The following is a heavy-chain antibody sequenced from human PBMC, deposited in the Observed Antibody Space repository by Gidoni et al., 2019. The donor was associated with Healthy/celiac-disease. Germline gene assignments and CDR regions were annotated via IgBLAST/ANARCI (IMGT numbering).Heavy chain of an antibody. CDR1: GFTVSSNY. J-gene: IGHJ4*02. CDR2: IYSGGST. CDR3: ARELEVPAATFDY. V-gene: IGHV3-66*01. D-gene: IGHD2-2*01. Sequence: EVQLVESGGGLVQPGGSLRLSCAASGFTVSSNYMSWVRQAPGKGLEWVSVIYSGGSTYYADSVKGRFTISRDNSKNTLYLQMNSLRAEDTAVYYCARELEVPAATFDYWGQGTLVTVSS.